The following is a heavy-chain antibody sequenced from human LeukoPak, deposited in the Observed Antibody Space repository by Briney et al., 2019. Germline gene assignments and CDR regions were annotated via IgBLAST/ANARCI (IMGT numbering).Heavy chain of an antibody. Sequence: SETLSLTCAVSGGSISSGGYSWNWIRQPPGKCLEWIGYIYHTGNTFYNPSLKSRVTISVDRSKNQFSLRLTSVTAADTAVYYCARGFFVRENPGSWFDPWGQGTLVTVSP. D-gene: IGHD3-10*02. V-gene: IGHV4-30-2*01. CDR1: GGSISSGGYS. J-gene: IGHJ5*02. CDR3: ARGFFVRENPGSWFDP. CDR2: IYHTGNT.